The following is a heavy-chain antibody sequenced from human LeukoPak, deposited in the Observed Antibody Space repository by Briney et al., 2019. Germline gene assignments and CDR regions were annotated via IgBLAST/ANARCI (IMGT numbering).Heavy chain of an antibody. CDR3: ARGQYIAAAGTPDAFDI. CDR2: MNPNSGNT. Sequence: EASVKVSCKASGYTFTSYDINWVRQAPGQGLEWMGWMNPNSGNTGYAQKFQGRVTITRNTSISTAYMELSSLRSEDTAVYYCARGQYIAAAGTPDAFDIWGQGTMVTVSS. J-gene: IGHJ3*02. V-gene: IGHV1-8*03. CDR1: GYTFTSYD. D-gene: IGHD6-13*01.